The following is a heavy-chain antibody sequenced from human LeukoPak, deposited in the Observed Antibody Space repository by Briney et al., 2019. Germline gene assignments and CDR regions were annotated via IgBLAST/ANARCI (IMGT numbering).Heavy chain of an antibody. CDR1: GGSISSYY. J-gene: IGHJ3*02. CDR2: IYYSGST. Sequence: SETLSLTCTVSGGSISSYYWSWIRQPPGKGLGWIGYIYYSGSTNYNPSLKSRVTISVDTSKNQFSLKLSSVTAADTAVYYCARAPEDYYDSSGRKGAFDIWGQGTMVTVSS. V-gene: IGHV4-59*01. D-gene: IGHD3-22*01. CDR3: ARAPEDYYDSSGRKGAFDI.